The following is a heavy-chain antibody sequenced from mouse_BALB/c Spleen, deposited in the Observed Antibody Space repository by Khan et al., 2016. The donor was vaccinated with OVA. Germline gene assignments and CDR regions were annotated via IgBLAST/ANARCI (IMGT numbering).Heavy chain of an antibody. CDR3: SRMYGGDFDY. V-gene: IGHV3-2*02. J-gene: IGHJ2*01. CDR2: ISYSGNT. Sequence: EVQLQESGPGLVKPSQSLSLTCTVTGYSITSDYAWNWIRQFPGNRLEWMGFISYSGNTNYNPSLKSRISVTRDTSKNQFFLQLNSVTTEETSTYYCSRMYGGDFDYWGQGTTLTVSS. CDR1: GYSITSDYA. D-gene: IGHD2-10*02.